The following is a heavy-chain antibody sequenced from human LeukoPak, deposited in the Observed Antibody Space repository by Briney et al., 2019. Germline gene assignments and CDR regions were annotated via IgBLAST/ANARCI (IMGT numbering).Heavy chain of an antibody. V-gene: IGHV3-30*02. J-gene: IGHJ3*01. CDR3: ANLYDRDSSSWYGVNACDV. Sequence: GGSLRLSCAASGFTFSSYGMHWVRQAPGKGLEWVAFIRYDGSNKYYADSVKGRFTISRDNSKNTLYLQMNSLRAEDTAVYYCANLYDRDSSSWYGVNACDVWCQGTMVTVAS. CDR1: GFTFSSYG. D-gene: IGHD6-13*01. CDR2: IRYDGSNK.